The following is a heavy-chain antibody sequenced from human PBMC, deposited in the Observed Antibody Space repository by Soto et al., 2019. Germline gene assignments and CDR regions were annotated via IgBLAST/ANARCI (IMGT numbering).Heavy chain of an antibody. CDR2: IYSGGST. D-gene: IGHD2-2*01. V-gene: IGHV3-53*01. CDR1: VFTVSSNY. Sequence: EVQLVESGGGLIQPGGSLRLSCAASVFTVSSNYMSWVRQAPGKGLEWVSVIYSGGSTYYADSVKGRFTISRDNSKNTLYLQMNSLRAEDTAVYYCATRSANDAFDIWGQGTMVTVSS. J-gene: IGHJ3*02. CDR3: ATRSANDAFDI.